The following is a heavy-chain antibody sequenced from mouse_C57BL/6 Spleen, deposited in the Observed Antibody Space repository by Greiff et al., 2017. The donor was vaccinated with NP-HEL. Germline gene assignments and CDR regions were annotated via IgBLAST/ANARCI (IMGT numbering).Heavy chain of an antibody. V-gene: IGHV5-17*01. J-gene: IGHJ4*01. CDR3: ASSHYYDAMDY. CDR1: GFTFSDYG. D-gene: IGHD1-2*01. CDR2: ISSGSSTI. Sequence: DVKLVESGGGLVKPGGSLKLSCAASGFTFSDYGMHWVRQAPEKGLEWVAYISSGSSTIYYADTVKGRFTISRDNAKNTLFLQMTSLRSEDTAMYYCASSHYYDAMDYWGQGTSVTVSS.